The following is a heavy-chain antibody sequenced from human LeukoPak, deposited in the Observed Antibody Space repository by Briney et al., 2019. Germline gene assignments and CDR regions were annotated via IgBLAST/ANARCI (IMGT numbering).Heavy chain of an antibody. V-gene: IGHV3-48*04. CDR1: GFTFSSYS. CDR2: ISSASGSI. D-gene: IGHD2-2*01. Sequence: GGSLRLSCAASGFTFSSYSLNWVRQAPGKGLEWVSYISSASGSIYYADSVKGRFTISRDNAKNSLFLQMNSLRAEDTAVYYCARLPAYCSSTSCYYDYWGQGTLVTVSS. J-gene: IGHJ4*02. CDR3: ARLPAYCSSTSCYYDY.